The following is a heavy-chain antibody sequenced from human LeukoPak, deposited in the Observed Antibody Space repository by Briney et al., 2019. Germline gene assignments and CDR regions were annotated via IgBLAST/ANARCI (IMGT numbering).Heavy chain of an antibody. CDR2: ISYDGSNK. Sequence: PGGSLRLSCAASGFSFSTYAIHWVRQAPGKGLEWVAVISYDGSNKYYADSVKGRFTISRDNSKNTLYLQMNSLRAEDTAVYYCARLSRGSYYLASRDHFDYWGHGTLVTVSS. J-gene: IGHJ4*01. CDR3: ARLSRGSYYLASRDHFDY. V-gene: IGHV3-30*04. CDR1: GFSFSTYA. D-gene: IGHD1-26*01.